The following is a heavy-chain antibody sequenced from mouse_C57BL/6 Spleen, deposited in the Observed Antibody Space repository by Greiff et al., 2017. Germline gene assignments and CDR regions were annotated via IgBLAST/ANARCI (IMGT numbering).Heavy chain of an antibody. CDR1: GYAFSSSW. J-gene: IGHJ3*01. CDR2: IYPGDGDT. CDR3: ASYYDFSFAY. D-gene: IGHD2-4*01. Sequence: QVQLQQSGPELVKPGASVKISCKASGYAFSSSWMTWVKQRPGKGLEWIGRIYPGDGDTNYNGKFKGKATLTADKSSSTAYMQLSSLTSEDSAVYFCASYYDFSFAYWGQGTLVTVSA. V-gene: IGHV1-82*01.